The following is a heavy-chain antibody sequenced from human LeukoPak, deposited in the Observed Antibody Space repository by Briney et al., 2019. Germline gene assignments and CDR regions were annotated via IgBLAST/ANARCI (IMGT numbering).Heavy chain of an antibody. D-gene: IGHD3-9*01. CDR1: GYTFTGYY. CDR3: AREPTLRYFDWLLPARETERFDY. CDR2: INPNSGGT. J-gene: IGHJ4*02. Sequence: ASVKVSCKASGYTFTGYYMHWVRQAPGQGLEWMGWINPNSGGTNYAQKFQGRVTMTRDTSISTAYMELSRLRSDDTAVYYCAREPTLRYFDWLLPARETERFDYWGQGTLVTVSS. V-gene: IGHV1-2*02.